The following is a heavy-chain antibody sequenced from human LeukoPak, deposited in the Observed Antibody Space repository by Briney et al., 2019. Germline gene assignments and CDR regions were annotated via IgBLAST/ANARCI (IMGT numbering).Heavy chain of an antibody. Sequence: ASVKVSCKASGYTFSNYGISWVRQAPGQGLEWVGWIRGDNGNANYAQKLQGRVTMTTDTSTSTAYMELRSLGSDETAVYYCARVDLLTGYYFFDYWGQGTLVTVSS. CDR3: ARVDLLTGYYFFDY. CDR2: IRGDNGNA. D-gene: IGHD3-9*01. CDR1: GYTFSNYG. V-gene: IGHV1-18*01. J-gene: IGHJ4*02.